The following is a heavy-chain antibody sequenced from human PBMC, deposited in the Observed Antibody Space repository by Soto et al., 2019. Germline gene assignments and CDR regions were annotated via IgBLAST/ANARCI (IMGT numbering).Heavy chain of an antibody. V-gene: IGHV1-3*01. Sequence: QVQLVQSGAEVKKPGASVKVSCKASGYTFTSYAMHWVRQAPGQRLEWMGWINAGNGNTKYSQKFQGRVTITRDTSASTAYMELSSLRSEDTAVYYCARAHYYDSSGFYFDYWGQGTLVTVSS. CDR1: GYTFTSYA. D-gene: IGHD3-22*01. CDR3: ARAHYYDSSGFYFDY. J-gene: IGHJ4*02. CDR2: INAGNGNT.